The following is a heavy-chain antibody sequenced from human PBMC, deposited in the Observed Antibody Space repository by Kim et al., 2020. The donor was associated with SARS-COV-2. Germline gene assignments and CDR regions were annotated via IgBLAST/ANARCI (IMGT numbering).Heavy chain of an antibody. J-gene: IGHJ4*02. V-gene: IGHV3-30-3*01. CDR2: ISYDGSNK. CDR3: ARGLAVAGTELYFDY. D-gene: IGHD6-19*01. Sequence: GGSLRLSCAASGFTFSSYAMHWVRQAPGKGLEWVAVISYDGSNKYYADSVKGRFTISRDNSKNTLYLQMNSLRAEDTAVYYCARGLAVAGTELYFDYWGQGTLVTVSS. CDR1: GFTFSSYA.